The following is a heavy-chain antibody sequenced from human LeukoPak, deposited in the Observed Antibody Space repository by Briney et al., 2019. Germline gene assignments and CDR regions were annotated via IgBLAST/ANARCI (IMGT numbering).Heavy chain of an antibody. CDR2: ISGSGGST. Sequence: GGSLRLSCAASGFTFSSYAMSWVRQAPGKGLEWVSAISGSGGSTYYADSVKGRFTISRDSSKNTLYLQMNSLRAEDTAVYYCAKLPRFSSGWPTHLDWGQGTLVTVSS. V-gene: IGHV3-23*01. CDR1: GFTFSSYA. CDR3: AKLPRFSSGWPTHLD. J-gene: IGHJ4*02. D-gene: IGHD6-19*01.